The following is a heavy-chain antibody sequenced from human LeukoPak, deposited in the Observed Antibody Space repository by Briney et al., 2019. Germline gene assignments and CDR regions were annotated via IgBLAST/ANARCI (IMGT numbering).Heavy chain of an antibody. Sequence: TTGGSLRLSCAASAFTFNNFWMHWVRQAPGKGLEWVSSISCSRYYIFYADSVKGRFTISRDNAKNSLYLQVNSLRAEDTAVYYCARASLGASYRFDYWGQGTLVTVS. J-gene: IGHJ4*02. CDR1: AFTFNNFW. V-gene: IGHV3-21*01. CDR2: ISCSRYYI. D-gene: IGHD3-10*01. CDR3: ARASLGASYRFDY.